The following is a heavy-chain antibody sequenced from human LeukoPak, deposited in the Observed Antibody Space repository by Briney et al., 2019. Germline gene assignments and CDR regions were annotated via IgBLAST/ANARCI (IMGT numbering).Heavy chain of an antibody. D-gene: IGHD1-26*01. CDR2: ISYDGSNK. V-gene: IGHV3-30-3*01. Sequence: RSGGSLRLSCAASGFTFSSYAMHWVRQAPGKGLERVAVISYDGSNKYYADSVKGRFTISRDNSKNTLYLQMNSLRAEDTAVYYCAREKRIVGALRGGYYYGMDVWGQGTTVTVSS. CDR3: AREKRIVGALRGGYYYGMDV. CDR1: GFTFSSYA. J-gene: IGHJ6*02.